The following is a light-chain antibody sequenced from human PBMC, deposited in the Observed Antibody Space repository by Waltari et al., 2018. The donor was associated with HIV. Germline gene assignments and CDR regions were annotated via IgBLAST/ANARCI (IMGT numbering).Light chain of an antibody. CDR1: KLGDEY. CDR3: QAGDSSAVYV. V-gene: IGLV3-1*01. CDR2: QDN. J-gene: IGLJ1*01. Sequence: SYELSQIPSVSVSPGQTASIPCSGDKLGDEYVSWYKQKPGQSPGVVMYQDNERASGIPERFAGSNSGCTATLTISGAHAMDEAEYYCQAGDSSAVYVFGTGTKVTVL.